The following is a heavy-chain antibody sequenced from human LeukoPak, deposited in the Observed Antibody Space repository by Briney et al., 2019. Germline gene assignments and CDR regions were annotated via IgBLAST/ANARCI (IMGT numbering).Heavy chain of an antibody. CDR3: SRDRSRGYSST. J-gene: IGHJ5*02. D-gene: IGHD5-12*01. V-gene: IGHV3-NL1*01. CDR2: IYADGGGGGT. CDR1: RFTFSSYG. Sequence: PGGSLRLSCAASRFTFSSYGMHWVRQAPGKGLEWVSVIYADGGGGGTYYADSVKGRFTISRDNSRNTLYLQMSNLRADDTAMYYCSRDRSRGYSSTWGQGTLVTVS.